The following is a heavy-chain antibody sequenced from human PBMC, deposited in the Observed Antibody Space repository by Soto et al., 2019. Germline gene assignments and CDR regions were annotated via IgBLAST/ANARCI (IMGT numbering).Heavy chain of an antibody. V-gene: IGHV3-30-3*01. D-gene: IGHD2-15*01. CDR3: ARDHEARVFDSPPTYCSGGSCHGYYYGMDV. J-gene: IGHJ6*02. Sequence: QVQLVESGGGVVQPGRSLRLSCAASGFTFSSYAMHWVRQAPGKGLAWVAVISYDGSNKYYADSVKGRFTISRDNSKNTLYLQMNSLRAEDTAVYYCARDHEARVFDSPPTYCSGGSCHGYYYGMDVWGQVTTVTVSS. CDR1: GFTFSSYA. CDR2: ISYDGSNK.